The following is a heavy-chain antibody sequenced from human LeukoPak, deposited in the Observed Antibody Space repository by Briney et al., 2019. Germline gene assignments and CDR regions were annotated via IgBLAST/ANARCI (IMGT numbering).Heavy chain of an antibody. CDR3: ARYLRYDSSGYSWFDP. J-gene: IGHJ5*02. V-gene: IGHV1-2*02. CDR1: GYTFTGYY. Sequence: GASVKVSCKASGYTFTGYYMHWVRQAPGQGLEWMGWINPNSGGTNYAQKFQGRVTMTRDTSIGTAYMELSRLRSDDTAVYYCARYLRYDSSGYSWFDPWGQGTLVTVSS. D-gene: IGHD3-22*01. CDR2: INPNSGGT.